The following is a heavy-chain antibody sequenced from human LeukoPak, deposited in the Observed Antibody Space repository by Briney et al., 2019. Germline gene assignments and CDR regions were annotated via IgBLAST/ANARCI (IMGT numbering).Heavy chain of an antibody. D-gene: IGHD3-22*01. CDR2: IKSKTDGGTT. CDR1: GFTVSNAW. J-gene: IGHJ4*02. CDR3: TTGDESSAYRYLDY. Sequence: GGSLRLSCAASGFTVSNAWMSWVRQAPGKGLEWVGRIKSKTDGGTTDFAAPVKGRFTISRDDSKNTLYLQMNNLKTEDTAVYYCTTGDESSAYRYLDYWGQGTLVTVSS. V-gene: IGHV3-15*01.